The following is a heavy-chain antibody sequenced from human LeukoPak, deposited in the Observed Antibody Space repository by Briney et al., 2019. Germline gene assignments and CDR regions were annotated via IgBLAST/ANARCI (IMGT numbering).Heavy chain of an antibody. V-gene: IGHV3-33*01. Sequence: HPGGSLRLSCAASGFTFSSYGMHWVRQAPGKGLEWVAVIWYDGSNKYYADSVKGRFTISRDNSKNTLYLQMNSLRAEDTAVYYCARGSSGWSYYYYGMDVWGQGTTVTVSS. CDR3: ARGSSGWSYYYYGMDV. CDR2: IWYDGSNK. J-gene: IGHJ6*02. CDR1: GFTFSSYG. D-gene: IGHD6-19*01.